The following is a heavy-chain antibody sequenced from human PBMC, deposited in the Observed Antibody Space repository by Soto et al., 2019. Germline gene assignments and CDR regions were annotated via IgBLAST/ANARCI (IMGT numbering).Heavy chain of an antibody. J-gene: IGHJ5*02. Sequence: QVQLQESGPGLVKPSQTLSLTCTVSGGSISSGGYYWSWIRQHPGKGLEWIGYIYYSGSTYYNPSLKSRVTISVETSKNQFSLKLSSVTAADTAVYYCARTDGYCSSTSCQTGWFDPWGQGTLVTVSS. D-gene: IGHD2-2*01. CDR3: ARTDGYCSSTSCQTGWFDP. V-gene: IGHV4-31*03. CDR2: IYYSGST. CDR1: GGSISSGGYY.